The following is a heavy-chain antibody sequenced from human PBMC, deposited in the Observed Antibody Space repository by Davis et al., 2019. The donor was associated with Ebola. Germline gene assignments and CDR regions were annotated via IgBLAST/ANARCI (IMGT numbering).Heavy chain of an antibody. V-gene: IGHV1-18*04. Sequence: ASVKVSCKASGYTFTSYGISWVRQAPGQGLEWMGWISAYNGNTNYAQKLQGRVTMTTDTSTSTAYMELRSLRSDDTAVYYCARVDSGYGFSAFDIWGQGTMVTVSS. CDR1: GYTFTSYG. CDR2: ISAYNGNT. CDR3: ARVDSGYGFSAFDI. D-gene: IGHD5-12*01. J-gene: IGHJ3*02.